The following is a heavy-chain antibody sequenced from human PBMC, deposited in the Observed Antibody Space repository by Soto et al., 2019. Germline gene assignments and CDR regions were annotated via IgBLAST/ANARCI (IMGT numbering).Heavy chain of an antibody. V-gene: IGHV1-2*02. Sequence: QVQLVQSGAEVKKPGASVKVSCKASGYTFTGYYMHWVRQAPGQGPEWMGWINPNSGSTTYAQKFQGRVTVTRDTSISTAYMELSSLISDDTAVYYCARGGSSSLDYWGQGTLVTVSS. D-gene: IGHD6-6*01. CDR3: ARGGSSSLDY. CDR1: GYTFTGYY. J-gene: IGHJ4*02. CDR2: INPNSGST.